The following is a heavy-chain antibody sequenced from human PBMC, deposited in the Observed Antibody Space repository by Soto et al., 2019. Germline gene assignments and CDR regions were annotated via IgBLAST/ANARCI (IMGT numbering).Heavy chain of an antibody. D-gene: IGHD6-6*01. CDR2: IYYSGST. J-gene: IGHJ4*02. Sequence: PSETLSLTCTVSGGSISSGVYYWSWIRQHPGKGLEWIGYIYYSGSTYYNPSLKSRVTISVDTSKNQFSLKLSSVTAADTAVYYCARGGSSSTYQFDYWGQGTLVTVSS. CDR3: ARGGSSSTYQFDY. CDR1: GGSISSGVYY. V-gene: IGHV4-31*03.